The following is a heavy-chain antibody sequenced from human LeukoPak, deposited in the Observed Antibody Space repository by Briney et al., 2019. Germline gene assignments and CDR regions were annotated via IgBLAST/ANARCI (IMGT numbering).Heavy chain of an antibody. V-gene: IGHV3-23*01. D-gene: IGHD2-21*02. CDR1: GFTFSSHS. J-gene: IGHJ4*02. Sequence: GGSLRLSCAASGFTFSSHSMSRVRQPPGEGLEWVAAISPSGDSTTYRDSVKGQFTVSRDNSRNRLYLQMNTLTVEDTAIYYSARRLLTGGVTDFFDFWGQGALVTVSS. CDR2: ISPSGDST. CDR3: ARRLLTGGVTDFFDF.